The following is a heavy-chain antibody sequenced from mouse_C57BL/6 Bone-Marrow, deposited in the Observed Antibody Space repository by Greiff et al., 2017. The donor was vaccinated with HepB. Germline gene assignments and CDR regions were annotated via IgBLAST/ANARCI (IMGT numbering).Heavy chain of an antibody. CDR2: INPNYGTT. CDR3: ARWLLRRYWYFDV. Sequence: VQLKQSGPELVKPGASVKISCKASGYSFTDYNMNWVKQSNGKSLEWIGVINPNYGTTSYNQKFKGKATLTVDQSSSTAYMQLNSLTSEDSAVYYGARWLLRRYWYFDVWGTGTTVTVSS. J-gene: IGHJ1*03. D-gene: IGHD2-3*01. CDR1: GYSFTDYN. V-gene: IGHV1-39*01.